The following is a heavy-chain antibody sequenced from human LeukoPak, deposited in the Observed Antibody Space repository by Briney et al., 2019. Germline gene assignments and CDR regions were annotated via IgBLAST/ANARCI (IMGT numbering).Heavy chain of an antibody. D-gene: IGHD6-19*01. J-gene: IGHJ4*02. CDR3: ARETSLAGFASGLGFNY. Sequence: SETLSLTCTVSGGSISSSSYYWGWIRQPPGKGLEWIGSIYYSGSTYYDPSLKSRVTMSIDTSKNHFSLKLTSVTAADTATYYCARETSLAGFASGLGFNYWGQGILVTVSS. CDR2: IYYSGST. CDR1: GGSISSSSYY. V-gene: IGHV4-39*07.